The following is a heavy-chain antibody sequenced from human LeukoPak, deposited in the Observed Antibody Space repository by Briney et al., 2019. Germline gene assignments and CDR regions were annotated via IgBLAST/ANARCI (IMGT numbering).Heavy chain of an antibody. D-gene: IGHD6-13*01. V-gene: IGHV3-30*02. CDR2: IRFDGSHK. CDR3: AKDFSHYSSQPQTNDY. J-gene: IGHJ4*02. CDR1: GFTFSSYG. Sequence: GGSLRLSCAASGFTFSSYGMHWARQAPGKGLEWVAFIRFDGSHKYYADSVKGRFTISRDNSKNTLYLQMNSLRPEDTAVYYCAKDFSHYSSQPQTNDYWGQGTLVTVSS.